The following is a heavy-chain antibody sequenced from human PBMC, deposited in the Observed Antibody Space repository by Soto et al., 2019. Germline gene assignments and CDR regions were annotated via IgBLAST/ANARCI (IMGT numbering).Heavy chain of an antibody. CDR1: GYTFTGYY. V-gene: IGHV1-2*04. J-gene: IGHJ4*02. CDR2: INPNSGGT. CDR3: ASSSTRTGQRDS. Sequence: ASVKVSCKASGYTFTGYYMHWVRQAPGQGLEWMGWINPNSGGTNYAQKFQGWVTMTRDTSISTAYMELRSLRSDDTAVYYCASSSTRTGQRDSWGQGTLVTVPS. D-gene: IGHD2-2*01.